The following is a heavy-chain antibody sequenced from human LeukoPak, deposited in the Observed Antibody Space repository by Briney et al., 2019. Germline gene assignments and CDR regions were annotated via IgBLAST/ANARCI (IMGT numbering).Heavy chain of an antibody. D-gene: IGHD1-26*01. Sequence: GGSLRLSCAASGFTFSSYGMHWVRQAPGKGLEWVAVISYDGSNKYYADSVKGRFTISRDNSKNTLYLQMNSLRAEDTAVYYCAKDRSGSYLRHYYYYGMDVWCQGTTVTVSS. CDR1: GFTFSSYG. J-gene: IGHJ6*02. V-gene: IGHV3-30*18. CDR3: AKDRSGSYLRHYYYYGMDV. CDR2: ISYDGSNK.